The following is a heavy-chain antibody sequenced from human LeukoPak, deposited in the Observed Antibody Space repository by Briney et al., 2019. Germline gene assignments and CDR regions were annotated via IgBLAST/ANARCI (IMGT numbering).Heavy chain of an antibody. CDR1: GYSISSGYY. V-gene: IGHV4-38-2*02. J-gene: IGHJ3*02. CDR3: ALRDIVVVVGGQGAFDI. CDR2: IYHSGST. Sequence: PSETLSLTCTVSGYSISSGYYWGWIRQPPGKGLECIGSIYHSGSTYYSPSLKSRATISVDTSKNQFSLKLSSVTAADTALYYCALRDIVVVVGGQGAFDIWGQGTMVTVSS. D-gene: IGHD2-15*01.